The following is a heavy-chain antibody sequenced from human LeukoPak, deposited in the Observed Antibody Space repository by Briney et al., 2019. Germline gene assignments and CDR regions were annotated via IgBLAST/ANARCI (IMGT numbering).Heavy chain of an antibody. D-gene: IGHD3-22*01. CDR2: IYTSGST. CDR1: GGSISSYY. CDR3: ARDGLYASSGYYFDAFDI. J-gene: IGHJ3*02. Sequence: SETLSLTCTVSGGSISSYYWSWIRQPAGKGLEWIGRIYTSGSTNYNPSLKSRVTMSVDTSKNQFSLKLSSVTAADTAVYYCARDGLYASSGYYFDAFDIWGQGTMVTVSS. V-gene: IGHV4-4*07.